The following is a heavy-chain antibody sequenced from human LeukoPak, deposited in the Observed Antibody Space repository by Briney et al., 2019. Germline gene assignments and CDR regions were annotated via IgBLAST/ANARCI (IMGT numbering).Heavy chain of an antibody. CDR1: GGSISGYY. J-gene: IGHJ3*02. D-gene: IGHD3-22*01. V-gene: IGHV4-59*12. CDR3: ARDYYDSSGDAFDI. Sequence: SETLSLTCTVSGGSISGYYWSWIRQPPGKGLEWIGYIYYSGSTNYNPSLKSRVTMSVDTSKNQFSLRLSSVTAADTAVYYCARDYYDSSGDAFDIWGQGTMVTVSS. CDR2: IYYSGST.